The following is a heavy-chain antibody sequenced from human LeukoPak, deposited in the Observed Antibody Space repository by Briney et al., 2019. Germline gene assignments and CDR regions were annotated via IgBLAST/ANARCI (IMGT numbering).Heavy chain of an antibody. CDR1: GGTFSSYA. D-gene: IGHD3-22*01. CDR2: IIPIFGTA. Sequence: SVKVSCKASGGTFSSYAISWVRQAPGQGLEWMGGIIPIFGTANCAQKFQGRVTITTDESTSTAYMELSSLRSEDTAVYYCAREPDYYDSSGRRKSDAFDIWGQGTMVTVSS. J-gene: IGHJ3*02. V-gene: IGHV1-69*05. CDR3: AREPDYYDSSGRRKSDAFDI.